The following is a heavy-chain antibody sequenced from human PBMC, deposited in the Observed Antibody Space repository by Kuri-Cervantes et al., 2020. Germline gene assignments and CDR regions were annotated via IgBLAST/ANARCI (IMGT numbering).Heavy chain of an antibody. D-gene: IGHD2-15*01. CDR2: IRYDGSNK. V-gene: IGHV3-30*02. Sequence: GESLKISCAASGFTFSSYGMHWVRQAPGKGLEWVAFIRYDGSNKYYADSVKGRFTISRDNSKNTLYLQMNSLRAEDTAVYYCAKDGLLGTGLDAFDSWGQGTMVTVSS. CDR3: AKDGLLGTGLDAFDS. J-gene: IGHJ3*02. CDR1: GFTFSSYG.